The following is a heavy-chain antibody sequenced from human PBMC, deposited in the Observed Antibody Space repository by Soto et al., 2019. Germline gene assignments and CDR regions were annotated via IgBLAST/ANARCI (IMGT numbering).Heavy chain of an antibody. V-gene: IGHV3-74*01. CDR3: ARGWVEGLSRQPPSDY. J-gene: IGHJ4*02. CDR2: IDSYGSST. Sequence: GGSLRLSCAASGFTFSRYWMHWVRQAPGKGLVWVSRIDSYGSSTSQVDSVEGRFTISRDNAKNTLYLQMNSLRAEDTAVYYCARGWVEGLSRQPPSDYWGQGPLVTVSS. D-gene: IGHD3-3*01. CDR1: GFTFSRYW.